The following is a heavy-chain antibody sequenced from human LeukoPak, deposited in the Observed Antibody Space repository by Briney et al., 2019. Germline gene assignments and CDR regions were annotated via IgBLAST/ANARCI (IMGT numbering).Heavy chain of an antibody. Sequence: ASVKVSCKASGYTFTGYYTHWVRQAPGQGLEWMGWINPNSGGTNYAQKFQGRVTMTRDTSISTAYMELSRLRSDDTAVYYCARVQLWPPGLDYWGQGTLVTVSS. V-gene: IGHV1-2*02. J-gene: IGHJ4*02. CDR3: ARVQLWPPGLDY. CDR1: GYTFTGYY. CDR2: INPNSGGT. D-gene: IGHD5-18*01.